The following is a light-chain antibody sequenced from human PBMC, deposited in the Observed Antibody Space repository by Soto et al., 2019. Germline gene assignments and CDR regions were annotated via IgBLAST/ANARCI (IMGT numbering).Light chain of an antibody. CDR1: QSVSSAY. Sequence: EIVLTQSPGTLSLSPGERATLSCRASQSVSSAYLAWYQHKPGQPPTLLIYAASSRVTGIPARFSGSGSGTDFTLTISRLGPEDFAGYYCQQYGSSSTWTFGQGTKVEIK. V-gene: IGKV3-20*01. CDR3: QQYGSSSTWT. J-gene: IGKJ1*01. CDR2: AAS.